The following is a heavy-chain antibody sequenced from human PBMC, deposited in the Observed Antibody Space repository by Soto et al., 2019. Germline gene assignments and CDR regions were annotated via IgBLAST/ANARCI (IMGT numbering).Heavy chain of an antibody. CDR3: ARDLYSSGWYPGRTFNCFDP. Sequence: ASVKVSCKASGYTFTSYYMHWVRQAPGQGLEWMGIINPSGGSTSYAQKFQGRVTMTRDTSTSTVYMELSSLRSEDTAVYYCARDLYSSGWYPGRTFNCFDPWGQGTLVTVSS. J-gene: IGHJ5*02. V-gene: IGHV1-46*01. D-gene: IGHD6-19*01. CDR1: GYTFTSYY. CDR2: INPSGGST.